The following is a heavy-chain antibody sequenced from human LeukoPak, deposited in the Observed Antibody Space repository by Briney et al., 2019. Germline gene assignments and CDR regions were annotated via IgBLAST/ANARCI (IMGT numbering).Heavy chain of an antibody. D-gene: IGHD4-17*01. J-gene: IGHJ4*02. Sequence: GGSLGLSCAASGFTFSSYVMSWVRQAPGKGLEWVGRIKSKSDGGTTDNAAPVKGRFTISKDDSKNTLYLQMNSLKTEDTGIYYCTTGTLTSDYWGQGTLVTVSS. CDR3: TTGTLTSDY. CDR1: GFTFSSYV. V-gene: IGHV3-15*01. CDR2: IKSKSDGGTT.